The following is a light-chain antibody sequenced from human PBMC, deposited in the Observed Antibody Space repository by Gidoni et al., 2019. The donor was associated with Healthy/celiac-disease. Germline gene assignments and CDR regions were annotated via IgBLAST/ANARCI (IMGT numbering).Light chain of an antibody. V-gene: IGKV3-11*01. Sequence: EIVLTQSPATLSLSPGERATLPCRASQSVSSYLAWYQQKPGQAPRLLIYDASNRATGLPARFSGSGSGTDFTLTISSLEPEDFAVYYCQQRSNWPPMYTFGQGTKLEIK. CDR3: QQRSNWPPMYT. CDR1: QSVSSY. J-gene: IGKJ2*01. CDR2: DAS.